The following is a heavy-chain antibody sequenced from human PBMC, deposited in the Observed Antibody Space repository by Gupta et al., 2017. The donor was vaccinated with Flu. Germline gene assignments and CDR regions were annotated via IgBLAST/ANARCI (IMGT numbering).Heavy chain of an antibody. CDR1: GFTFGDYA. Sequence: EVQLVESGGGLVQLGRSLRLSCTASGFTFGDYAMSWVRQAPGKGLEWVGFIRSKAYGGTTEYAASVKGRFTISRDDSKSIAYLQMNSLKTEDTAVYYCTRAGYDFWSTPGDYFDYWGQGTLVTVSS. J-gene: IGHJ4*02. D-gene: IGHD3-3*01. CDR2: IRSKAYGGTT. CDR3: TRAGYDFWSTPGDYFDY. V-gene: IGHV3-49*04.